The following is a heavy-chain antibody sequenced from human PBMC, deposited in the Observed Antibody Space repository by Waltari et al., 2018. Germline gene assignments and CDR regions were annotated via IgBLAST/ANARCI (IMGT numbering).Heavy chain of an antibody. Sequence: QLQQSGPGLVRPCQTLSLTCTVSGGSLRSRSYHWSWFRQPPGKGLEWLGYVYSSSSTYYNPSLMTRIDISKDTSTNQFSLRLTSMTAADTAVYYCARVTAVTGTGGMDVWGQGTTVIVS. CDR3: ARVTAVTGTGGMDV. J-gene: IGHJ6*02. V-gene: IGHV4-30-4*01. CDR2: VYSSSST. D-gene: IGHD6-19*01. CDR1: GGSLRSRSYH.